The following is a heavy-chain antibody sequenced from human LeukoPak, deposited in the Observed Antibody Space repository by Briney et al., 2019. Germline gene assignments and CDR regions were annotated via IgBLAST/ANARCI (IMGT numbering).Heavy chain of an antibody. J-gene: IGHJ4*02. CDR3: ARGSYGSGSYVSDY. Sequence: SETLSLTCTVSGGSISSYYWSWIRQPPGKGLEWIGYIYYSGSTYYNPSLKSRVTISVDTSKNQFSLKLSSVTAADTAVYYCARGSYGSGSYVSDYWGQGTLVTVSS. CDR1: GGSISSYY. D-gene: IGHD3-10*01. CDR2: IYYSGST. V-gene: IGHV4-59*12.